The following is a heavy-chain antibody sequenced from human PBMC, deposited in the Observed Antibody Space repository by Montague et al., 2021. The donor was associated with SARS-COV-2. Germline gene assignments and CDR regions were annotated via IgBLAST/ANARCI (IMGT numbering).Heavy chain of an antibody. CDR3: ARDGRVDRAMRAGAGLDS. D-gene: IGHD3-10*01. Sequence: SETLSLTCAVYGGSFSGYYWTWIRQSPEKGLEWIGEISHSGDTNYNPSLKSRVTISVDTSKNQFSLRLDSVTAADTAVYYCARDGRVDRAMRAGAGLDSWGQGTLVTVSS. J-gene: IGHJ5*01. CDR1: GGSFSGYY. V-gene: IGHV4-34*01. CDR2: ISHSGDT.